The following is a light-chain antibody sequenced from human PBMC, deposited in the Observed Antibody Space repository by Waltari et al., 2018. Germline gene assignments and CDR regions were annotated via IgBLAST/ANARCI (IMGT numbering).Light chain of an antibody. Sequence: DIQMTQSPSSLSASVGDRVTITCRASQPFSGYLNWYQQRVGKAPPLLISTVSSLQNGVPSRFSGSGSGTDFTLTISSLEPEDFAVYYCQQRSNWYTFGQGTKLEIK. CDR1: QPFSGY. CDR2: TVS. CDR3: QQRSNWYT. J-gene: IGKJ2*01. V-gene: IGKV1-39*01.